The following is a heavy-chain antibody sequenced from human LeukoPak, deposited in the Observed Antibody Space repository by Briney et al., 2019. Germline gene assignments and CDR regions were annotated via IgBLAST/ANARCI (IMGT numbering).Heavy chain of an antibody. D-gene: IGHD3-22*01. CDR2: ISYDGSNK. J-gene: IGHJ4*02. CDR1: GFTFSSYG. V-gene: IGHV3-30*18. Sequence: GRSLRLPCAASGFTFSSYGMHWVRQAPGKGLEWVAVISYDGSNKYYADSVKGRFTISRDNSKNTLYLQMNSLRAEDTAVYYCANIPWSDSNGYYDYLDYWGQGTLVTVSS. CDR3: ANIPWSDSNGYYDYLDY.